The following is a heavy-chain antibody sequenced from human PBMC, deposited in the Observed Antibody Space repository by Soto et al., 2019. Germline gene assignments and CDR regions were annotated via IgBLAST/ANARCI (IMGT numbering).Heavy chain of an antibody. Sequence: QVDLVQSGAEVKKPGASVKMSCKSSGYRLSNYYMHWVRQAPGQGLEWMGIVNPSDGRANYARKFQGRVTMTWDTSTTTLYMEVNSLRSDDTAIYYCARGELIVAGQAFDSWGQGTLVTVSS. D-gene: IGHD5-12*01. CDR3: ARGELIVAGQAFDS. CDR1: GYRLSNYY. V-gene: IGHV1-46*01. J-gene: IGHJ4*02. CDR2: VNPSDGRA.